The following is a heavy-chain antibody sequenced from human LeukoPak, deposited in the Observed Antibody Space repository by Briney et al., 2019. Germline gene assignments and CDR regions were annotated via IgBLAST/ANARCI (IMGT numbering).Heavy chain of an antibody. Sequence: GASVKVSYKASGYTFTDYYIHWVRQAPGQGREWMGWINLNNDETFYAQNFQDRVTMTGDTSISTAHLELSSLRSDDTAVFYCARSYFDVLTNYYMWLAPWGQGTLVTVSS. J-gene: IGHJ5*02. V-gene: IGHV1-2*02. CDR2: INLNNDET. CDR3: ARSYFDVLTNYYMWLAP. CDR1: GYTFTDYY. D-gene: IGHD3-9*01.